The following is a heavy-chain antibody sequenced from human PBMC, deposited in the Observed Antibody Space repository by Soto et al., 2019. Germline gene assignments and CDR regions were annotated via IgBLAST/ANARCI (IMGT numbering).Heavy chain of an antibody. CDR1: GYTFTSYG. Sequence: QVQLVQSGAEVKKPGASVKVSCKASGYTFTSYGISWVRQAPGQGLEWMGWISAYNGNTNYAQKLKGRVTMTTDTSTSTAYMELRSLRSDATAVYYCARGVALYYDYVWRVMDVWGQGTTVTVSS. CDR3: ARGVALYYDYVWRVMDV. D-gene: IGHD3-16*01. J-gene: IGHJ6*02. CDR2: ISAYNGNT. V-gene: IGHV1-18*01.